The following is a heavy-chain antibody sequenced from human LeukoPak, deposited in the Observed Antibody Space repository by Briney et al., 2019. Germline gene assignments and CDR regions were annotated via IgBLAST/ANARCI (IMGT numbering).Heavy chain of an antibody. V-gene: IGHV3-21*01. CDR3: ARAGTGVPPRRSTFDY. Sequence: GGSLRLSCAASGFTFSSYSMNWVRQAPGKGLEWVSSISSSSSYIYYADSVKGRFTISRDNAKNSLYLQMNSLRAGDTAVYYCARAGTGVPPRRSTFDYWGQGTLVTVSS. D-gene: IGHD7-27*01. CDR1: GFTFSSYS. J-gene: IGHJ4*02. CDR2: ISSSSSYI.